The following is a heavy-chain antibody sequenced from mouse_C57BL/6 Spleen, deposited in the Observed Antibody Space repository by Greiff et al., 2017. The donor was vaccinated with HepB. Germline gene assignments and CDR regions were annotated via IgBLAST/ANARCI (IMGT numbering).Heavy chain of an antibody. D-gene: IGHD1-1*01. J-gene: IGHJ4*01. CDR2: FYPGSGSI. CDR3: ARHEERRYYGSSPDMDY. V-gene: IGHV1-62-2*01. CDR1: GYTFTEYT. Sequence: VQLQQSGAELVKPGASVKLSCKASGYTFTEYTIHWVKQRSGQGLEWIGWFYPGSGSIKYNEKFKDKATLTADKSSSTVYMELSRLTSEDSAVYFCARHEERRYYGSSPDMDYWGQGTSVTVSS.